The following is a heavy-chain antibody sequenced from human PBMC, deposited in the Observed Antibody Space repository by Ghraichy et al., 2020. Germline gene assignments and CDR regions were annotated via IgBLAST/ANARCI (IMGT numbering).Heavy chain of an antibody. V-gene: IGHV3-23*01. CDR2: ISGSGGST. CDR3: AKVSPKWLRLDGSIDY. CDR1: GFTFSSYA. J-gene: IGHJ4*02. Sequence: GGTLRLSCAASGFTFSSYAMSWVRQAPGKGLEWVSAISGSGGSTYYADSVKGRFTISRDNSKNTLYLQMNSLRAEDTAVYYCAKVSPKWLRLDGSIDYWGQGTLVTVSS. D-gene: IGHD5-12*01.